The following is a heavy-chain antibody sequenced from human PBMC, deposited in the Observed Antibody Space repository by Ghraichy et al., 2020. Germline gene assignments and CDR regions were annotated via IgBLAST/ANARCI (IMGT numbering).Heavy chain of an antibody. CDR2: IYHSGST. CDR1: GGSISSSNW. D-gene: IGHD4-17*01. V-gene: IGHV4-4*02. J-gene: IGHJ4*02. CDR3: ARDTGGDYKSNYFDY. Sequence: SETLSLTCAVSGGSISSSNWWSWVRQPPGKGLEWIGEIYHSGSTNYNPSLKSRVTISVDKSKNQFSLKLSSVTAADTAVYYCARDTGGDYKSNYFDYWGQGTLVTVSS.